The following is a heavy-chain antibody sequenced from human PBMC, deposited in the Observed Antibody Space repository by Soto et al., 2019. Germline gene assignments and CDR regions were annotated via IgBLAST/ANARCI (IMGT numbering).Heavy chain of an antibody. CDR2: MDPKNGNT. J-gene: IGHJ4*02. V-gene: IGHV1-8*01. CDR1: VYTFATYH. CDR3: AGGPPPAGYLDY. Sequence: QVQLVQSGAEVKEPGASVKVSCKASVYTFATYHVNWVRQATGQGLEWMGWMDPKNGNTGYARQFQGRVTMTRDTSISTAYMELSSLTSDATAIYYCAGGPPPAGYLDYWGQGALVTVSS. D-gene: IGHD2-2*01.